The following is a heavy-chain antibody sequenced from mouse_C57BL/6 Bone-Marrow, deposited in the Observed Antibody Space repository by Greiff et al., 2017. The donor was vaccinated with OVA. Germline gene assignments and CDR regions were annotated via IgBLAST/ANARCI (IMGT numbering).Heavy chain of an antibody. J-gene: IGHJ3*01. V-gene: IGHV5-6*01. CDR1: GFTFSSYG. CDR2: ISSGGSYT. D-gene: IGHD2-4*01. Sequence: EVQRVESGGDLVKPGGSLKLSCAASGFTFSSYGMSWVRQTPDKRLEWVATISSGGSYTYSPDSVKGRFTISRDNAKNTLYLQMSSLKTEDTAMDYCARKGLRRSWFAYWGQGTLVTVSA. CDR3: ARKGLRRSWFAY.